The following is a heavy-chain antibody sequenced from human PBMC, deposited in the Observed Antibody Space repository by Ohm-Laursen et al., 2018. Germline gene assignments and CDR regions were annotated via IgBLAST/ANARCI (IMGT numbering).Heavy chain of an antibody. CDR3: ARWGDGVYYDSSGYLGY. CDR2: INPSGGST. D-gene: IGHD3-22*01. CDR1: GYAFTSYY. J-gene: IGHJ4*02. V-gene: IGHV1-46*01. Sequence: ASVKVSCKASGYAFTSYYMHWVRQAPGQGLEWMGIINPSGGSTSYAQKFQGRVTMTRDTSTSTVYMELSSLRSEDTAVYYCARWGDGVYYDSSGYLGYWGQGTLVTVSS.